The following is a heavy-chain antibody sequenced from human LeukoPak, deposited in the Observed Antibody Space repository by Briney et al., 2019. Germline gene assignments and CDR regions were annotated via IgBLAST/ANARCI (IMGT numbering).Heavy chain of an antibody. J-gene: IGHJ4*02. CDR1: GFTFSSYE. CDR3: AKTSRGYSGYDSPFDY. CDR2: INTDGRST. V-gene: IGHV3-74*01. Sequence: GGSLRLSCAASGFTFSSYEMNWVRQAPGKGLVWVSRINTDGRSTTYADSVKGRFTISRDNSKNTLYLQMNSLRAEDTAVYYCAKTSRGYSGYDSPFDYWGQGTLVTVSS. D-gene: IGHD5-12*01.